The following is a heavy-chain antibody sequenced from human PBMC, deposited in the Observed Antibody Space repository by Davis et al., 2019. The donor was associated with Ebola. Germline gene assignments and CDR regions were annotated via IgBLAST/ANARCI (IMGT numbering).Heavy chain of an antibody. Sequence: MPGGSLRLSCTVSGGSISSFYWSWIRQPPGKGLEWIGYIYNSRTTNYNPSLRSRVTISVDVSKNQFSLKLSSVTAADTAVYYCARGKVGATTGWGRGSLVTVSS. CDR3: ARGKVGATTG. CDR1: GGSISSFY. J-gene: IGHJ1*01. CDR2: IYNSRTT. D-gene: IGHD1-26*01. V-gene: IGHV4-59*01.